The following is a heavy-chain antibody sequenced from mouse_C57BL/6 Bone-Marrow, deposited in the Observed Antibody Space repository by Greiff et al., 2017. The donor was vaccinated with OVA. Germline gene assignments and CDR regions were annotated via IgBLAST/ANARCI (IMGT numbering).Heavy chain of an antibody. CDR3: TPITTVVATDYAMDY. J-gene: IGHJ4*01. D-gene: IGHD1-1*01. V-gene: IGHV14-1*01. CDR2: IDPEDGDP. Sequence: EVKLQQSGAELVRPGASVKLSCTASGFNIKDYYMHWVKQRPEQGLEWIGRIDPEDGDPEYAPKFQGKATMTADTSSNTAYLQLSSLTSEDTAVYYCTPITTVVATDYAMDYWGQGTSVTVSS. CDR1: GFNIKDYY.